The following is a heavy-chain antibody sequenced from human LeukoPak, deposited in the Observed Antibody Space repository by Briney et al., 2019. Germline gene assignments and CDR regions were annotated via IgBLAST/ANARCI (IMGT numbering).Heavy chain of an antibody. D-gene: IGHD3-22*01. V-gene: IGHV4-31*03. Sequence: PSETLSLTCTVSGGSIGSGGYHWSWIRQHPGKGLEWIGYIYYSGSTYYNPSLKSRVTISVDTSKNQFSLKLSSVTAADTAVYYCARESSSGYYYALDYWGQGTLVTVSS. CDR3: ARESSSGYYYALDY. CDR1: GGSIGSGGYH. CDR2: IYYSGST. J-gene: IGHJ4*02.